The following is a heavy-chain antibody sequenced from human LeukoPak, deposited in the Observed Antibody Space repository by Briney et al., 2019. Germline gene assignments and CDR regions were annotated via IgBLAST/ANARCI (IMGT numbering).Heavy chain of an antibody. CDR2: IYYSGST. J-gene: IGHJ4*02. D-gene: IGHD3-3*01. V-gene: IGHV4-59*12. Sequence: SETLSLTCTVSGGSISSYYWSWIRQPPGKGLEWIGYIYYSGSTNYNPSLKSRVTISVDTSKNQFSLKLSSVTAADTAVYYCAREGLRFLEWPFDYWGQGTLVTVSS. CDR3: AREGLRFLEWPFDY. CDR1: GGSISSYY.